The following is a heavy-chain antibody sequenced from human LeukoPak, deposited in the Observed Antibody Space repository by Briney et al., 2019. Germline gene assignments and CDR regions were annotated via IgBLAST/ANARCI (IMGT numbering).Heavy chain of an antibody. CDR3: TPIAEAGQIDY. J-gene: IGHJ4*02. Sequence: GGSLRLSCAVSGFTFNNAWMSWVRQAPGKGLEWVGRIRRKSDGGTTDYATPVKGRFTISRDDSENTLYLQMSSLKSEDTAVYYCTPIAEAGQIDYWGQGTLVTVSS. CDR1: GFTFNNAW. V-gene: IGHV3-15*01. CDR2: IRRKSDGGTT. D-gene: IGHD6-13*01.